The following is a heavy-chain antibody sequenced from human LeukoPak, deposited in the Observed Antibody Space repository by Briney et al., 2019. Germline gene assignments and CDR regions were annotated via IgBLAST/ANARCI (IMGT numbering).Heavy chain of an antibody. J-gene: IGHJ5*02. CDR2: IYPGDSDT. CDR3: ARRDSSWYEVDWFDP. CDR1: GYSFTSYW. Sequence: GESLKISCKGSGYSFTSYWIGWVRQMPGKGLEWMGIIYPGDSDTRYSLSFQGQVTISADKSISTAYLQWSSLKASDTAMYYCARRDSSWYEVDWFDPWGQGTLVTVSS. D-gene: IGHD6-13*01. V-gene: IGHV5-51*01.